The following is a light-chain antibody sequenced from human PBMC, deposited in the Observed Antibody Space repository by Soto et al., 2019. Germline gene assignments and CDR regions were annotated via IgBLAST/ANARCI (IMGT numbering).Light chain of an antibody. J-gene: IGLJ2*01. CDR3: ASWDESLNSVV. Sequence: QSVLTQPPSASGAPGQRVTISCSGSSSNIGSDYLYWYQQRPGTAPKLLIYTDNLRPSGVPDRFSGSKSGTSGSLAISGLRSVDEADYYCASWDESLNSVVLGGGTKLTVL. V-gene: IGLV1-47*02. CDR1: SSNIGSDY. CDR2: TDN.